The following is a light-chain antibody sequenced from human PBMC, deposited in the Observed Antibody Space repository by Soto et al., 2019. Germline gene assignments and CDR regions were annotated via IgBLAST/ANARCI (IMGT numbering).Light chain of an antibody. CDR2: KVT. V-gene: IGLV2-14*01. CDR3: NSYTTNSSRV. Sequence: QSVLTQPASVSGSPGQSITISCTGTSSDVCAYNYVSWYQHHTGKAPNLMIYKVTNRHSGVSNRFSGSKSGKTASLTISGLQAEDEADYYCNSYTTNSSRVFGTGTKVTVL. CDR1: SSDVCAYNY. J-gene: IGLJ1*01.